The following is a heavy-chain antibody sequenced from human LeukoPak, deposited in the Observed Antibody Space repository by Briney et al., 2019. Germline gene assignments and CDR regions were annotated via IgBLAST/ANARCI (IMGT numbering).Heavy chain of an antibody. CDR3: ARGLYYYDSSGYYAPIDY. Sequence: PSETLSLTCTVSGGSISTSYWSWNRQPAGKGLEWIGRVYTSGSTNYNPSLKSRITMSLDTSKKQFSLKLSSVTAADTAVYYCARGLYYYDSSGYYAPIDYWGQGTLVTVSS. J-gene: IGHJ4*02. D-gene: IGHD3-22*01. V-gene: IGHV4-4*07. CDR1: GGSISTSY. CDR2: VYTSGST.